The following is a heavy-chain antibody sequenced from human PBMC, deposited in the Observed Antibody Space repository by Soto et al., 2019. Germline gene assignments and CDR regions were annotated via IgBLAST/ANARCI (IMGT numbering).Heavy chain of an antibody. Sequence: ASVKVSCKASGYTFTSYGISWVRQAPGQGLLLIGLISAYNGNTNFAQKLQGRVTMTTDTSTSTAYMELRSLRSDDTAVYYCARLEWWSTYYYYMDVWGKGTTVTVSS. CDR3: ARLEWWSTYYYYMDV. D-gene: IGHD2-15*01. CDR2: ISAYNGNT. CDR1: GYTFTSYG. J-gene: IGHJ6*03. V-gene: IGHV1-18*01.